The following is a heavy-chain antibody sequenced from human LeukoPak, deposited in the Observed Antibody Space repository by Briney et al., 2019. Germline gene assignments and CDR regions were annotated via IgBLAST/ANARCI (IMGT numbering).Heavy chain of an antibody. CDR3: ARQSYCSSTSCYLDY. D-gene: IGHD2-2*01. CDR1: GGSISSSSYY. V-gene: IGHV4-39*01. Sequence: SETLSLTCTVSGGSISSSSYYWGWIRQPPGKGLEWIGSIYYSGSTYYNPSLKSRVTISVDTSKNQFSLKLSSVTAADTAVYYCARQSYCSSTSCYLDYWGQGTLVTASS. J-gene: IGHJ4*02. CDR2: IYYSGST.